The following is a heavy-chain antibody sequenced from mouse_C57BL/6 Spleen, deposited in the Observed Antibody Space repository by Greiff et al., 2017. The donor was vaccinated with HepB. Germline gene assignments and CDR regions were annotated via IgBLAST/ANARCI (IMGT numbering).Heavy chain of an antibody. J-gene: IGHJ4*01. D-gene: IGHD2-14*01. V-gene: IGHV1-50*01. CDR3: ARRSYRYYYAMDY. Sequence: QVQLQQPGAELVKPGASVKLSCKASGYTFTSYWMQWVKQRPGQGLEWIGEIDPSDSYTNYNQKFKGKATLTVDTSSSTAYMQLSSLTSEDSAVYDCARRSYRYYYAMDYWGQGTSVTVSS. CDR2: IDPSDSYT. CDR1: GYTFTSYW.